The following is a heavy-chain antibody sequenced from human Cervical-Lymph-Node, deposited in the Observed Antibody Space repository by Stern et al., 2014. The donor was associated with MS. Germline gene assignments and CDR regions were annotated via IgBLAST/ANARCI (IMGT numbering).Heavy chain of an antibody. Sequence: MQLVEYGAALRKPGASVEVSCEASGYNFIDYYIHWVRQAPGQGLEWMGWINPHTGDTRYAQKFLGRVAMARGPSINTAYLELNSLTSDDTAFYYCTRGRGTLLYLHWGQGTLITVSS. D-gene: IGHD2-15*01. V-gene: IGHV1-2*02. J-gene: IGHJ4*02. CDR3: TRGRGTLLYLH. CDR2: INPHTGDT. CDR1: GYNFIDYY.